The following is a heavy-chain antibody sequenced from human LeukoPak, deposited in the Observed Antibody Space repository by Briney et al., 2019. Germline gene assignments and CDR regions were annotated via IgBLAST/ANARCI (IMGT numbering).Heavy chain of an antibody. J-gene: IGHJ5*02. CDR1: GVTSISYG. CDR2: ISYDGSNK. CDR3: AKAGYSSGWLPFDP. V-gene: IGHV3-30*18. Sequence: GRSTIPFCATAGVTSISYGMHCCHQTPHKRLKGVAVISYDGSNKYYADSVKGRFTISRDNSKNTLYLQMNSLRAEDTAVYYCAKAGYSSGWLPFDPWGQGTLVTVSS. D-gene: IGHD6-19*01.